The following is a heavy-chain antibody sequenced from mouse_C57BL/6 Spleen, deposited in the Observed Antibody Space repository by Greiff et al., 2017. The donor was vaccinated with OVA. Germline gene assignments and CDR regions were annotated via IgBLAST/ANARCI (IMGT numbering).Heavy chain of an antibody. D-gene: IGHD1-1*01. CDR1: GFTFKDDY. J-gene: IGHJ3*01. CDR3: TTNYGSPFAY. CDR2: IDPENGDT. Sequence: VQLQQSGAELVRPGASVKLSCTASGFTFKDDYMHWVKQRPEQGLEWIGWIDPENGDTEYASKFQGKATITADTSSNPAYLQLSSLTSEDTAVYYCTTNYGSPFAYWGQGTLVTVSA. V-gene: IGHV14-4*01.